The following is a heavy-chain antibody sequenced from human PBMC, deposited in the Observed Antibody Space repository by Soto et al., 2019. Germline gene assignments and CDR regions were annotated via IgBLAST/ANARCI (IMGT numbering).Heavy chain of an antibody. V-gene: IGHV3-11*01. CDR3: ATESVNHYDSSRYLPD. D-gene: IGHD3-22*01. Sequence: GVSLRLSRAASGLTLSDYYMSWIRQAPEKGMEWVSYISSSGSTIYYADSVKGRFTISRDNAKNSLYLQMNSLRAEDTAVYYCATESVNHYDSSRYLPDWGQVTLVPVSP. J-gene: IGHJ4*02. CDR1: GLTLSDYY. CDR2: ISSSGSTI.